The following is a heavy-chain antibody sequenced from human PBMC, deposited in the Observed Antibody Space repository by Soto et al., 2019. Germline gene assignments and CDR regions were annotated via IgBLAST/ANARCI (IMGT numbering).Heavy chain of an antibody. CDR3: ARVRDSSGYYPNWFDP. J-gene: IGHJ5*02. D-gene: IGHD3-22*01. CDR1: GGSITSDY. Sequence: SETLSLTCTVSGGSITSDYWSWIRQPPGKGLEWIGYIYYSGSTNYNPSLKSRVTISVDTSKNQFSLKLSSVTAADTAVYYCARVRDSSGYYPNWFDPWGQGTLVTVSS. V-gene: IGHV4-59*01. CDR2: IYYSGST.